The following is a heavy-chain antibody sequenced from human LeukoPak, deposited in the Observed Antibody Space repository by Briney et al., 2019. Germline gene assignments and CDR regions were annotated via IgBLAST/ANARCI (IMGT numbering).Heavy chain of an antibody. Sequence: SETLSLTCTVSGGSISSTYDHWDWIRQSPGKGLEWLGSIRYSGTTYYNPSLKGRVTMFVDTSNNQFSLRLRSVTAADTAVYYCARGLHYFDYWGQGSLVTVSS. D-gene: IGHD2-21*02. V-gene: IGHV4-39*01. J-gene: IGHJ4*02. CDR1: GGSISSTYDH. CDR3: ARGLHYFDY. CDR2: IRYSGTT.